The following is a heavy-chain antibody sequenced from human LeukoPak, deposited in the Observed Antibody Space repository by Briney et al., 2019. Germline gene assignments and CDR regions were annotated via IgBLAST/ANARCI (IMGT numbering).Heavy chain of an antibody. CDR3: ARQVPRGDSSGYRRAWDY. Sequence: SETLSLTCTVSVGSISSSRYYWGWIRQPPGKGLGWIGSIYYSGGSGSTYSNPSLKSRVTISVDTSKNQFSLKLSSVTAADTDVYYCARQVPRGDSSGYRRAWDYWGQGTLVTVSS. V-gene: IGHV4-39*01. D-gene: IGHD3-22*01. J-gene: IGHJ4*02. CDR2: IYYSGGSGST. CDR1: VGSISSSRYY.